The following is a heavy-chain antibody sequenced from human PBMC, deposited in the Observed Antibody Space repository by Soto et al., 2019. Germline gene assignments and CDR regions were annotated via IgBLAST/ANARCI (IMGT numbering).Heavy chain of an antibody. J-gene: IGHJ6*01. CDR1: GYTFTSYA. CDR2: INAGNGNT. CDR3: ARDPDYYGSGSYYNYYYYYGMDV. D-gene: IGHD3-10*01. V-gene: IGHV1-3*01. Sequence: QVQLVQSGAEVKKPGASVKVSCKASGYTFTSYAMHWVRQAPGQRLEWMGWINAGNGNTKYSQKFQGRVTITRDTSASTAYMELSSLRSEDTAVYYCARDPDYYGSGSYYNYYYYYGMDVW.